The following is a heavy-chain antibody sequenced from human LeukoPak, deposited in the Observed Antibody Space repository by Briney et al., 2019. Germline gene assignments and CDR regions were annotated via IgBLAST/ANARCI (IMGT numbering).Heavy chain of an antibody. Sequence: ASAKVSCKASGYTFTGYYMHWVRQAPGQGLEWMGWINPSSGDTNYALEFQGRVTVTRDTSISTAYMELSRLRSDDTAVYYCARDRVTMIPDYWGQGTLVTVSS. J-gene: IGHJ4*02. CDR2: INPSSGDT. CDR3: ARDRVTMIPDY. CDR1: GYTFTGYY. V-gene: IGHV1-2*02. D-gene: IGHD3-22*01.